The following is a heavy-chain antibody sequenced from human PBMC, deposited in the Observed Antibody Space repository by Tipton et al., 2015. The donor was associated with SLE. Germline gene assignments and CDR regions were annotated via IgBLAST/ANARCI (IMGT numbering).Heavy chain of an antibody. CDR2: IIPILGTA. Sequence: QSGAEVKKPGSSVKVSCKASGGTFSSYAISWVRQAPGQGLEWMGGIIPILGTANYAQKFQGRVTITADESTSTAYMELSSLRSEDTAVYYCAREKDYGGNSDWYFDLWGRGTLVTVSS. D-gene: IGHD4-23*01. CDR1: GGTFSSYA. J-gene: IGHJ2*01. V-gene: IGHV1-69*01. CDR3: AREKDYGGNSDWYFDL.